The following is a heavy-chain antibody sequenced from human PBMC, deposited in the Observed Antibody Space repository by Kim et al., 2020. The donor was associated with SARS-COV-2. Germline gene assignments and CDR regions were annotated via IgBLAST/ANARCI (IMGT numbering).Heavy chain of an antibody. CDR1: GFTFSSYA. D-gene: IGHD6-13*01. Sequence: GGSLRLSCAASGFTFSSYAMHWVRQAPGKGLEWVAVISYDGSNKYYADSVKGRFTISGDNSKNTLYLQMNSLRAEDTAVYYCARDYSSSWYDGNWFDPWGQGTLVTVSS. V-gene: IGHV3-30*04. J-gene: IGHJ5*02. CDR2: ISYDGSNK. CDR3: ARDYSSSWYDGNWFDP.